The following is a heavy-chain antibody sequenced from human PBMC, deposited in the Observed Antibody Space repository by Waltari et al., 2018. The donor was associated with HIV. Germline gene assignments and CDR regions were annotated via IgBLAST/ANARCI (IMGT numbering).Heavy chain of an antibody. CDR2: VIPMSGTA. CDR3: ASARETMGVDFDY. CDR1: GGSFTSYS. J-gene: IGHJ4*02. D-gene: IGHD3-10*01. Sequence: QDELVQAGTEVRTPGSSVQVSCKAPGGSFTSYSIHWVRQAPGQGLEWMGRVIPMSGTAMKAQKFQARVTISADKSTTTAYMELTSLRTEDTAVYYCASARETMGVDFDYWGQGTLVTVSS. V-gene: IGHV1-69*08.